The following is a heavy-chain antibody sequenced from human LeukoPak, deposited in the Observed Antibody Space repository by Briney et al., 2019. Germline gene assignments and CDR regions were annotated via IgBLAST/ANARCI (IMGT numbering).Heavy chain of an antibody. Sequence: GGSLRLSCAASGFTFSSYGMSWVRQAPGKGLEWVSGISGSGDSTYYADSVKGRFTISRDNSKNTLYLQMNSLRAEDTAVYYCARRSGVAVAGAFDYWGQGTLVTVSS. J-gene: IGHJ4*02. CDR1: GFTFSSYG. D-gene: IGHD6-19*01. V-gene: IGHV3-23*01. CDR3: ARRSGVAVAGAFDY. CDR2: ISGSGDST.